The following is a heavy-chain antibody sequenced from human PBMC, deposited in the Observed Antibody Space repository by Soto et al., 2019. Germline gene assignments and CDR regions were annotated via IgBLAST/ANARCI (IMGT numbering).Heavy chain of an antibody. V-gene: IGHV3-30*18. CDR3: AKDRVGGTFYTPLGF. D-gene: IGHD1-7*01. CDR1: GFNFDNYG. J-gene: IGHJ4*02. Sequence: GGALRLSCQASGFNFDNYGMHWVRQAPGKGLEWVAVITYDGSFQYYADSVKGRFTISRDNSKNTLFLHLNTLKPEDTAVYHCAKDRVGGTFYTPLGFWGQGTLVTVSS. CDR2: ITYDGSFQ.